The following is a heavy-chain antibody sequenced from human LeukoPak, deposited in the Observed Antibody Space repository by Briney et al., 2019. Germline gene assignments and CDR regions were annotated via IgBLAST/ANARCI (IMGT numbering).Heavy chain of an antibody. CDR2: ISTDGGST. CDR1: VFTFSSYW. V-gene: IGHV3-43*02. J-gene: IGHJ4*02. CDR3: AKESGKFDY. Sequence: GGSLRLSCAASVFTFSSYWMHWVRQAPGKGLEWVSLISTDGGSTFSADSVKGRFSISRDNSKNSLYLQMNSLRSEDTAMYYCAKESGKFDYWGQGTLVAVSS.